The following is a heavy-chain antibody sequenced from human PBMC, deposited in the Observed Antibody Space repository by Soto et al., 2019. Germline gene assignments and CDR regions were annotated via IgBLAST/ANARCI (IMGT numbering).Heavy chain of an antibody. Sequence: QVQLQESGPRLVKPSQTLSLTCSGSGGSISSGDYYWSWIRQPPGKGLEWIGYIYDSGSTYYNSSLKSRVTISVDTSKKQLSLKLSSLTAADTAVYYCARGNGSPQYGMDVWGQGTTVTVS. V-gene: IGHV4-30-4*01. CDR2: IYDSGST. J-gene: IGHJ6*01. CDR3: ARGNGSPQYGMDV. D-gene: IGHD1-1*01. CDR1: GGSISSGDYY.